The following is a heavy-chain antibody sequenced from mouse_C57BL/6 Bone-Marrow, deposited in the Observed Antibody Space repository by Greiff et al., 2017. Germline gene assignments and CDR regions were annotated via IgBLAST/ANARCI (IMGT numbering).Heavy chain of an antibody. CDR2: IDPENGDT. CDR1: GFNIKDDY. D-gene: IGHD2-2*01. J-gene: IGHJ2*01. V-gene: IGHV14-4*01. Sequence: EVHLVESGAELVRPGASVKLSCTASGFNIKDDYMHWVKQRPEQGLEWIGWIDPENGDTEYASKFQGKATITADTSSNTAYLQLSSLTCEDTAVYYCTTYGYDADDWGQGTTLTVSS. CDR3: TTYGYDADD.